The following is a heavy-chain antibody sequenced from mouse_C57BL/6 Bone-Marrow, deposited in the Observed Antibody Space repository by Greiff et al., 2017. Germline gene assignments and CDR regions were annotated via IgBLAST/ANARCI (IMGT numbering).Heavy chain of an antibody. CDR2: IYPRGGST. V-gene: IGHV1-85*01. D-gene: IGHD2-12*01. CDR3: ARYSPWYFDV. J-gene: IGHJ1*03. CDR1: GYTFTSYD. Sequence: QVQLQQSGPELVKPGASVKLSCKASGYTFTSYDINWVKQRPGQGLEWIGWIYPRGGSTKYTEKFKGKATLTVDTSSSTAYMELHSLTSEDSAVYFWARYSPWYFDVWGTGTTVTVSS.